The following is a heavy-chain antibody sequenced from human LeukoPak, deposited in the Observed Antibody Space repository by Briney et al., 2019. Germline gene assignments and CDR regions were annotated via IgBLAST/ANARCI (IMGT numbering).Heavy chain of an antibody. CDR2: IYHSGST. J-gene: IGHJ4*02. Sequence: PSETLSLTCTLSSYSINTGDYWGWIRQTPGKGLEWIGNIYHSGSTYYNPSLKSRVTILVDTSENQFSLKLISVTAADTAVYYCARLNSRAFDFDYWGQGTLVTVSS. CDR1: SYSINTGDY. D-gene: IGHD6-13*01. V-gene: IGHV4-38-2*02. CDR3: ARLNSRAFDFDY.